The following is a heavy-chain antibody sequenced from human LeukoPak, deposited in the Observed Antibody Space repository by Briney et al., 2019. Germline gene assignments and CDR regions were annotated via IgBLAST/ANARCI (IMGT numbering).Heavy chain of an antibody. V-gene: IGHV1-46*01. D-gene: IGHD5-12*01. Sequence: ASMKVSCKASGYTFTSYYMHWVRQAPGQGLEWMGIINPSGGSTSYAQKFQGRVTMTRDMSTSTVYMELSSLRSEDTAVYYCARDRQGLPVDVWGQGTLVTVSS. CDR2: INPSGGST. CDR1: GYTFTSYY. CDR3: ARDRQGLPVDV. J-gene: IGHJ4*02.